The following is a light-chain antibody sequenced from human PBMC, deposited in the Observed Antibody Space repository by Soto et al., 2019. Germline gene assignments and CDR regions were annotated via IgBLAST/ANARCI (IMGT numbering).Light chain of an antibody. Sequence: QSALTQPASVSGSPGQSITISCTGTSSDVGSYNLVSWYQQHPGKAPKLMIYEVSKRPSGFSNRFSGSKSGNTASLTISGLQAEEEADYYCCSYAGSVVFGGGTKVTVL. CDR1: SSDVGSYNL. CDR2: EVS. V-gene: IGLV2-23*02. CDR3: CSYAGSVV. J-gene: IGLJ2*01.